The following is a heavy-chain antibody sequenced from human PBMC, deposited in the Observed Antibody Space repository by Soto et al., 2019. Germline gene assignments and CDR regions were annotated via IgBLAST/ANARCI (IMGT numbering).Heavy chain of an antibody. V-gene: IGHV3-64*01. J-gene: IGHJ4*02. CDR1: GFTSSSYS. CDR3: ARGSPYCSGGSCFDY. CDR2: ISSEGDYR. Sequence: GVLMRVSCVDAGFTSSSYSVHWVSQNPGKGLEYVSGISSEGDYRYYAKSVKGRFTISRDNSKNTLYLQMGSLRAEDMAVYFCARGSPYCSGGSCFDYWGQGTLVTVSS. D-gene: IGHD2-15*01.